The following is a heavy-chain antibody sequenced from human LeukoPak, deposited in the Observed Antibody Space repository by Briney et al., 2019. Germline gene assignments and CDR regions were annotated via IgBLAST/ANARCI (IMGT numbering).Heavy chain of an antibody. CDR2: ISGSGDST. Sequence: GGSLRLSCAASGFTFSSFAVSWVRQAPGKGLEWVSVISGSGDSTYYADSVKGRFTISRDNAKNSLYLRMNSLRAEDTAVYYCARAVAAARGLGFDPWGQGTLVTVSS. CDR3: ARAVAAARGLGFDP. V-gene: IGHV3-23*01. D-gene: IGHD6-13*01. J-gene: IGHJ5*02. CDR1: GFTFSSFA.